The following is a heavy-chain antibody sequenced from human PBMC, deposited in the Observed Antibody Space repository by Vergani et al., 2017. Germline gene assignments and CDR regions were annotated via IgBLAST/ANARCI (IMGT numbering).Heavy chain of an antibody. Sequence: QVQLVQSGAEVKKPGASVKVSCKASGYTFTSYYMHWVRQAPGQGLEWMGIINPSGGSTNYAQKFQGRVTMTRDTSTSTVYMGLSSLRSEDTAVYYCARLGIVGALGHWGQGTLVTVSS. CDR3: ARLGIVGALGH. V-gene: IGHV1-46*01. D-gene: IGHD1-26*01. CDR2: INPSGGST. CDR1: GYTFTSYY. J-gene: IGHJ4*02.